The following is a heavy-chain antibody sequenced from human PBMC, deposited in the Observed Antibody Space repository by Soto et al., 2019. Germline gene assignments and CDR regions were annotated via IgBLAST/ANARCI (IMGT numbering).Heavy chain of an antibody. CDR1: GSTFTRYY. Sequence: SVKVSCTASGSTFTRYYKRWVRQAPGQGLEWMGIINPSGGSTSYAQKFQDRVTMTRDTSTSTVYMELSSLRSEDTAVYYCARVRSRGWFDPWGQGTLVTVYS. D-gene: IGHD3-16*01. J-gene: IGHJ5*02. CDR2: INPSGGST. CDR3: ARVRSRGWFDP. V-gene: IGHV1-46*01.